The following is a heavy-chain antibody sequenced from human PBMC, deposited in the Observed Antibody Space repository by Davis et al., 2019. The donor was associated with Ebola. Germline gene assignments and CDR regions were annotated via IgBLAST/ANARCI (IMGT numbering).Heavy chain of an antibody. V-gene: IGHV3-74*01. CDR2: INSDGSST. CDR3: ARARDSSSWIGAHYYYYGMDV. CDR1: GFTFSSYW. J-gene: IGHJ6*02. Sequence: PGGSLRLSCAASGFTFSSYWMHWVRQAPGRGLVWVSRINSDGSSTSYADSVKGRFTISRDNAKNTLYLQMNSLRAEDTAVYYCARARDSSSWIGAHYYYYGMDVWGQGTTVTVSS. D-gene: IGHD6-13*01.